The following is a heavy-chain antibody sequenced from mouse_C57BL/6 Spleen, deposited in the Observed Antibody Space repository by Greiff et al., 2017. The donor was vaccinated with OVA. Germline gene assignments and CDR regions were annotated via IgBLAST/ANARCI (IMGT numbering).Heavy chain of an antibody. D-gene: IGHD2-1*01. CDR1: GYTFTDYY. V-gene: IGHV1-26*01. CDR2: INPNNGGT. CDR3: ARGRGDYCGNYEAMDY. J-gene: IGHJ4*01. Sequence: VQLPQSGPELVKPGASVKISCKASGYTFTDYYMTWVTPSPGKSLEWIGDINPNNGGTSYNQKFKGKATLTVDKSYSTAYMELRSLTSEDSAVYYCARGRGDYCGNYEAMDYWGQGTSVTVSS.